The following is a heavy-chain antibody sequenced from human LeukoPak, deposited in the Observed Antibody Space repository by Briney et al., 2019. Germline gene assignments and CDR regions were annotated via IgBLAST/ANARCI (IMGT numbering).Heavy chain of an antibody. CDR3: ARVSSSSFQIT. CDR1: GFSFSDYY. D-gene: IGHD1-20*01. CDR2: ITSTGSTV. V-gene: IGHV3-11*01. Sequence: PGGSLRLSCAASGFSFSDYYMTWIRQAPGKGLDWVSYITSTGSTVYYADSVRGRFTISRDNANNSLYLQMDSLRAEDTAVYYCARVSSSSFQITWGQGTLVTVSS. J-gene: IGHJ4*02.